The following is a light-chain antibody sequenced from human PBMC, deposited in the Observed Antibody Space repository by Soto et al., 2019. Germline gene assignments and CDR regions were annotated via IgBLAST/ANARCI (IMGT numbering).Light chain of an antibody. J-gene: IGKJ4*01. CDR3: QQSHSTPPT. Sequence: DLQMTQSPSSLYASVGDRVTITCRASQSISSYLSWYQQKPGKAPKLLIYAASSLQSGVPSRFSGSGSGTDFTLTISSLQPEDSATYYCQQSHSTPPTFGGGTKVEIK. CDR2: AAS. V-gene: IGKV1-39*01. CDR1: QSISSY.